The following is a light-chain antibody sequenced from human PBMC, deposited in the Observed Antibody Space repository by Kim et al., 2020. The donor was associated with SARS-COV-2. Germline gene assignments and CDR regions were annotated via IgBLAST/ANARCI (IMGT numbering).Light chain of an antibody. V-gene: IGLV3-25*03. Sequence: SYELTQPPSVSVSPGQTARITCSGDALPKQYAYWYQQKPGQAPVLVIYKDSERPSGIPERFSGSSSGTTVTLTICGVQAEDEADYYCQSADSSGTSWVFGGGTQLTVL. J-gene: IGLJ3*02. CDR2: KDS. CDR3: QSADSSGTSWV. CDR1: ALPKQY.